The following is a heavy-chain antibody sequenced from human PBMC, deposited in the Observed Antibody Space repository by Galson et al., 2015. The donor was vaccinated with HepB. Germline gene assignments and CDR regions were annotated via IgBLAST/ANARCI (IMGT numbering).Heavy chain of an antibody. CDR3: ARTYYNFLTGYYRYYFDF. Sequence: RQPPGKGLEWIGFIHDSGSTYYNPTLNSRLTISVDRAKNQFSLKLSSVTVADTAVYHCARTYYNFLTGYYRYYFDFWGQGALVTVS. V-gene: IGHV4-30-4*01. J-gene: IGHJ4*02. D-gene: IGHD3-9*01. CDR2: IHDSGST.